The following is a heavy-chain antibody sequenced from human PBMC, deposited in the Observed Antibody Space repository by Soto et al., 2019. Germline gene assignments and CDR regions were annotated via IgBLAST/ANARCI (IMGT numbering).Heavy chain of an antibody. CDR2: IKPDESEK. CDR1: GLTFSDSW. CDR3: VRGGSNYAS. V-gene: IGHV3-7*01. Sequence: GGSLRLSCTASGLTFSDSWMTWVRQAPGKGLEWVARIKPDESEKKYADSVKGRFSISRDNAKNSMYLQMDSLRGEDTAVYYCVRGGSNYASWGQGTLVTAPQ. J-gene: IGHJ5*02. D-gene: IGHD4-4*01.